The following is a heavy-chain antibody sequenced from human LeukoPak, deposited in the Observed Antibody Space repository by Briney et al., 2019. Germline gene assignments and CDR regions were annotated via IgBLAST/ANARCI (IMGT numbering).Heavy chain of an antibody. CDR1: GYSFTAYY. Sequence: ASVKVSCKTSGYSFTAYYIHWVRQAPGQGLELMGWINPNSGATNYAQKFQGRVTMTRDTSISTVYMDLNRLTSDDTAVYYCTRVPGSFDYWGQGTLVTVSS. J-gene: IGHJ4*02. V-gene: IGHV1-2*02. CDR3: TRVPGSFDY. D-gene: IGHD3-10*01. CDR2: INPNSGAT.